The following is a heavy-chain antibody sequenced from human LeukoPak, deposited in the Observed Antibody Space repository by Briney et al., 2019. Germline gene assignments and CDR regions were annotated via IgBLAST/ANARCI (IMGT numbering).Heavy chain of an antibody. V-gene: IGHV1-2*02. CDR3: ARGGHGSGEY. Sequence: GASVKVSCKASGYTFTGYYMHWVRQAPGQGLEWMGWINPNSGATKCAQKFQGRVTMTRDTSISTIYMELSSLSSDDTAVYYCARGGHGSGEYWGQGTLVTVSS. CDR2: INPNSGAT. D-gene: IGHD3-10*01. J-gene: IGHJ4*02. CDR1: GYTFTGYY.